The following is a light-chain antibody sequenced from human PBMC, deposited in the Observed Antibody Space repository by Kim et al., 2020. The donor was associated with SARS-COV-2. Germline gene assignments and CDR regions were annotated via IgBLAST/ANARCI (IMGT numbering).Light chain of an antibody. Sequence: QSALTQPASVSGSPGQSITISCTGTSSDVGSYNLVSWYQQHPGKAPKLMIYEGNKRPSGVSNRFSGSKSGNTASLTISGLQAEDEADYYCCSYAGSYFFGTGTKVTVL. CDR1: SSDVGSYNL. CDR3: CSYAGSYF. CDR2: EGN. J-gene: IGLJ1*01. V-gene: IGLV2-23*01.